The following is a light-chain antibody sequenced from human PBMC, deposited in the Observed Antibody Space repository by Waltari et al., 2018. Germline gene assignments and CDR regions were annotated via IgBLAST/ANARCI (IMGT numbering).Light chain of an antibody. V-gene: IGKV3-15*01. CDR3: QQYNNWPPWT. Sequence: ETVMTQSPATLSVSPGERATLSCRASQSVSSNLAWFQQKPGQAPRLLIYGASTRATGIPARFSGSGSGTEFTLTISSLQSEDFAVYYWQQYNNWPPWTFGQGTKVEIK. CDR1: QSVSSN. J-gene: IGKJ1*01. CDR2: GAS.